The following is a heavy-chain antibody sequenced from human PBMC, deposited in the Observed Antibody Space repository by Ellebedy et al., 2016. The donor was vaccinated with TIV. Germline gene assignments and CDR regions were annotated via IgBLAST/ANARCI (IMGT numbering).Heavy chain of an antibody. D-gene: IGHD2-2*01. J-gene: IGHJ5*02. Sequence: GESLKISCAASGFTFSNAWMNWVRQAPGKGLEWVGRIKSKTDGGTTDYAAPVKGRFTISRDDSKNTLYLQMNSLKTEDTAVYYCKAYQLPFYNWFDPWGQGTLVTVSS. CDR2: IKSKTDGGTT. CDR1: GFTFSNAW. V-gene: IGHV3-15*07. CDR3: KAYQLPFYNWFDP.